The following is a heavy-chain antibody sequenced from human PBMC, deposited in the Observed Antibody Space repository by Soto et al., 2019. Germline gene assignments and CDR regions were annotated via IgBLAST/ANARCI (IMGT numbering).Heavy chain of an antibody. CDR2: TYYRSKWYN. D-gene: IGHD2-15*01. V-gene: IGHV6-1*01. CDR3: ARDTRSDCSCGSCRSDDAFDI. Sequence: SQTLSLTCAISGDSVSTNDATWDWIRQSPSRGLEWLGRTYYRSKWYNDYAVSVKSRITINPDTSKNQFSLQLNSVTPEDTAVYYCARDTRSDCSCGSCRSDDAFDIWGQGTMVTVSS. CDR1: GDSVSTNDAT. J-gene: IGHJ3*02.